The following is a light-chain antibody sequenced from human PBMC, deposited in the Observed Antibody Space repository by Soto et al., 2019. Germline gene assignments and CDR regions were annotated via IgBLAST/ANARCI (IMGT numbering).Light chain of an antibody. Sequence: EIVLTQSPGTLSLSPGERVTLSCRASQSVGSSYLAWYQQKPGQAPRLVIYGASTRATGIPDRFSGSGSGTDFTLTISRLEPEDFAVYYCQQYDNSPEVTFGQGTRLEIK. CDR3: QQYDNSPEVT. CDR1: QSVGSSY. V-gene: IGKV3-20*01. J-gene: IGKJ5*01. CDR2: GAS.